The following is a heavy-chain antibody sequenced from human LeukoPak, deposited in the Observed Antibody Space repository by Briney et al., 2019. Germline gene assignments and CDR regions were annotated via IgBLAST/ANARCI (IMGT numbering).Heavy chain of an antibody. D-gene: IGHD1-26*01. V-gene: IGHV4-4*07. J-gene: IGHJ4*02. CDR1: GDSINSYY. CDR2: IYSSGST. CDR3: ARDLGYSGSSYFDY. Sequence: SETLSLTCTVSGDSINSYYWSWIRQPAGKGLEWIGRIYSSGSTNYNPSLKSRVTMSVDTSKNQFSLKLSSVTAADTAVYYCARDLGYSGSSYFDYWGQGTLVTVSS.